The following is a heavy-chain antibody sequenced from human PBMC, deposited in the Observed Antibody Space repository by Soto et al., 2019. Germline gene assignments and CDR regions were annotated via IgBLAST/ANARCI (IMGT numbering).Heavy chain of an antibody. J-gene: IGHJ4*02. V-gene: IGHV4-39*01. Sequence: PSETLSLTCTVSGGSISSSSYYCGWIRQPPGKGLEWIGSIYYSGSTYYNPSLKSRVTISVDTSKNQFSLKLSSVTAADTAVYYCARTPVYYDILPGYLYWGQGTLVTVSS. CDR3: ARTPVYYDILPGYLY. CDR2: IYYSGST. D-gene: IGHD3-9*01. CDR1: GGSISSSSYY.